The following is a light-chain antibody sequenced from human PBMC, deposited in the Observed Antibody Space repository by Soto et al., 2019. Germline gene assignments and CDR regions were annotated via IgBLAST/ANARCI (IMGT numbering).Light chain of an antibody. Sequence: DIQMTQSPSTLSASVADRVTITCRASQSISSWLAWYQQKPGKAPKLLIYKASSLESGVPSRFSGSGSGTEFTLTISSLQPDDFATYYCQHYNSYPWTFGQGTKVEIK. CDR2: KAS. V-gene: IGKV1-5*03. CDR1: QSISSW. J-gene: IGKJ1*01. CDR3: QHYNSYPWT.